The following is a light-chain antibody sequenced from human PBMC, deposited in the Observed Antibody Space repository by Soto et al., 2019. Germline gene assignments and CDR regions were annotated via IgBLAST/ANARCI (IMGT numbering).Light chain of an antibody. CDR1: QGISSY. CDR3: LQLDSYPRT. J-gene: IGKJ1*01. Sequence: DIQLTQYPSFLSASVGDRVTITCRASQGISSYLAWYQLKPGKAPKLLISTASSLQSGVPSRFSGSGSGTEFTLTISSLQTEDFATYYCLQLDSYPRTFGQGTKVEIK. CDR2: TAS. V-gene: IGKV1-9*01.